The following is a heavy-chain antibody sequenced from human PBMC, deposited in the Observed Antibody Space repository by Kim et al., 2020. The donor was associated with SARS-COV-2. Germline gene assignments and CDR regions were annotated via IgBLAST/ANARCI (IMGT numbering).Heavy chain of an antibody. CDR1: GYSFTSYW. J-gene: IGHJ4*02. D-gene: IGHD3-10*01. Sequence: GESLKISCKGSGYSFTSYWIGWVRQMPGKGLEWMGIIYPGDSDTRYSPSFQGQVTISADKSISPAYLQWSSLKASDTAMYYCARHSEHNYYGSGSSDYWGQGTLVTVSS. CDR2: IYPGDSDT. V-gene: IGHV5-51*01. CDR3: ARHSEHNYYGSGSSDY.